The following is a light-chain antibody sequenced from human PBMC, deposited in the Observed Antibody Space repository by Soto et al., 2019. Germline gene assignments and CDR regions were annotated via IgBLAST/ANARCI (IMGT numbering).Light chain of an antibody. CDR3: QSYDSSLSGRV. J-gene: IGLJ3*02. Sequence: QAVVTQPPSVSGAPGQRVTISCTGSSSNIGAGYDVHWYQQLPGTAPKLLIYGNSNRPSGVPDRFSGSKSGTSASLAITGLQAEDEADYYCQSYDSSLSGRVFGVGTKLTVL. CDR1: SSNIGAGYD. V-gene: IGLV1-40*01. CDR2: GNS.